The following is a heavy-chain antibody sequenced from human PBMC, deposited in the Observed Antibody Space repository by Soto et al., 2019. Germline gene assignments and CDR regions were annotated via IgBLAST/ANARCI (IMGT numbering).Heavy chain of an antibody. V-gene: IGHV3-23*01. Sequence: GGSLRLSCAASGFTFSRYVMHWVRQAPGKGLEWVSAICDNGSNTYYADSVKGRFTISRDNSKNTLYLQMNSLRAEDTAVYYCAKDFNDFWSGYYGPLDYWGQGTLVTVSS. CDR1: GFTFSRYV. CDR2: ICDNGSNT. J-gene: IGHJ4*02. D-gene: IGHD3-3*01. CDR3: AKDFNDFWSGYYGPLDY.